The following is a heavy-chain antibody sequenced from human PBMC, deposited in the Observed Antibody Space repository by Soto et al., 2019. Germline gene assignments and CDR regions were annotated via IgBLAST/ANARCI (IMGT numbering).Heavy chain of an antibody. Sequence: SETLSLTCSVSGDSINNGAYYWNWIRQHPDKRLEWIGYIYYSGSTFYAPSLRSRVTISADTSNNHFSLKLNSVTVADTAIYYCVRDRPIRDSGSPSFDPWGQGIQVTVSSGKDVGASVKVSCKASGYTFTSYGNIWFDPWGQGTLVTVSS. CDR1: GDSINNGAYY. D-gene: IGHD3-10*01. CDR2: IYYSGST. CDR3: VRDRPIRDSGSPSFDPWGQGIQVTVSSGKDVGASVKVSCKASGYTFTSYGNIWFDP. J-gene: IGHJ5*02. V-gene: IGHV4-31*03.